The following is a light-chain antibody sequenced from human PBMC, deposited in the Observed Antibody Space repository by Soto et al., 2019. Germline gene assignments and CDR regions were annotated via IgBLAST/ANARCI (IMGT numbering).Light chain of an antibody. J-gene: IGKJ1*01. CDR3: QQYYTTPWT. CDR2: LGF. CDR1: QTLLQSNGYNY. V-gene: IGKV2-28*01. Sequence: DIVMTQSPLSLPVTPGEPASISCRSSQTLLQSNGYNYVHWYLQKPGQSPQLLIYLGFNRASGVPDRFSGSGSGTDFTLTISRLQAEEVAVYYCQQYYTTPWTVGQGNKVDIK.